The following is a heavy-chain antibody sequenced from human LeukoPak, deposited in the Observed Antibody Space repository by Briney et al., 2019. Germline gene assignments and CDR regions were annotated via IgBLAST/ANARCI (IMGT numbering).Heavy chain of an antibody. D-gene: IGHD5-18*01. CDR2: VNPNSGGT. CDR3: ARSLAREDTADTFDY. CDR1: GYTFTGYY. Sequence: ASVKVSCKASGYTFTGYYMHWVRQAPGQGLEWMGRVNPNSGGTNYAQKFQGRVTMNRDTSISTAYMELSRLRSDDTAVYYCARSLAREDTADTFDYWGQGTLVTVSS. J-gene: IGHJ4*02. V-gene: IGHV1-2*06.